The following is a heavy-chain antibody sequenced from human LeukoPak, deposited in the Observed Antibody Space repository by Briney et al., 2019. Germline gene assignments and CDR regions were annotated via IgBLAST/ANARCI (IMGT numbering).Heavy chain of an antibody. D-gene: IGHD6-19*01. Sequence: PGGSLRLSCAASGFTFSSYAMSWVRQAPGKGLEWVSAISGSGGSTYYADSVKGRFTISRDNSKNTLYLQMNSLRAEDTAVYYCAKSIAVAGTPGNFDYWGQGTLVTVSS. CDR1: GFTFSSYA. CDR2: ISGSGGST. J-gene: IGHJ4*02. V-gene: IGHV3-23*01. CDR3: AKSIAVAGTPGNFDY.